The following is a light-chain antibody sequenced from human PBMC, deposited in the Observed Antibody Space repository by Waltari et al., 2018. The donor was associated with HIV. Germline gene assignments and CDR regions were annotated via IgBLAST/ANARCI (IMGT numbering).Light chain of an antibody. Sequence: QSVLTQPPSASGTPGQRVTISCSGSSSNIGSNTVNWYQQLPGTAPKTLIYSNTQRPAGVPDRFSGSKSGTSASLAISGLQSEDEADYYCAAWDDSLNGPWVFGGGTKLTVL. V-gene: IGLV1-44*01. CDR3: AAWDDSLNGPWV. CDR2: SNT. J-gene: IGLJ3*02. CDR1: SSNIGSNT.